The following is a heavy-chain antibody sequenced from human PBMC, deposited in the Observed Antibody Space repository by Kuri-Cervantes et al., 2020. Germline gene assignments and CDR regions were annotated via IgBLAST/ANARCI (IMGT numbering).Heavy chain of an antibody. V-gene: IGHV3-30*02. CDR1: GFTFSTYG. D-gene: IGHD3-22*01. CDR2: IRYDGNKE. J-gene: IGHJ4*02. Sequence: GESLKISCAASGFTFSTYGMHWVRQAPGKGLEWVAFIRYDGNKEYYADSVKGRFTISRDNSKNTLYVQMNSLRAEDTAVYYCAKGGMYYYKSSGYFDYWGQGTLVTVSS. CDR3: AKGGMYYYKSSGYFDY.